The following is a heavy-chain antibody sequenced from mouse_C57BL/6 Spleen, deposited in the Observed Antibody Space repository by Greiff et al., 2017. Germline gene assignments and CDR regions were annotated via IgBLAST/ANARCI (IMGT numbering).Heavy chain of an antibody. CDR1: GYTFTSYW. D-gene: IGHD4-1*01. CDR3: ARKGILTGFDY. J-gene: IGHJ2*01. Sequence: QVQLQQPGAELVKPGASVKLSCKASGYTFTSYWMQWVKQRPGQGLEWIGEIDPSDSSTNYTQKFQGKATLTVDTSSITAYMQLSSLTSEDSAVYYCARKGILTGFDYWGQGTTRTVSS. V-gene: IGHV1-50*01. CDR2: IDPSDSST.